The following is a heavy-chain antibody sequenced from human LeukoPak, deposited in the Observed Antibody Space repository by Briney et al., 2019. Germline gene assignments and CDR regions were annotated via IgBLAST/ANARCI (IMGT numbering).Heavy chain of an antibody. D-gene: IGHD5-24*01. CDR2: ISTGSTYT. V-gene: IGHV3-11*06. J-gene: IGHJ4*02. Sequence: GGSLRLSCAASGFTFSDYYMTWIRQAPGKGLEWLSYISTGSTYTNYANSVKGRFTISRDNAKNSLYLQMNSLRAEDTAVYYCARETEMANLDYWGQGTLVTVSS. CDR3: ARETEMANLDY. CDR1: GFTFSDYY.